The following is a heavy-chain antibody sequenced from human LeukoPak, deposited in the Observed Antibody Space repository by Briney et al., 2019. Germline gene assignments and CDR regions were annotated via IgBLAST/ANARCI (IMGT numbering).Heavy chain of an antibody. Sequence: PGGSLRLSCAASGFTFSSYWMSWVRQAPGKGLEWVANIKQDGSEKYYVDSVKGRFTISRDNAKNSLYLQMNSLRAEDTAVYYCARFAPGTYGDYGWAFDYWGQGTLVTVSS. CDR2: IKQDGSEK. J-gene: IGHJ4*02. CDR1: GFTFSSYW. V-gene: IGHV3-7*01. CDR3: ARFAPGTYGDYGWAFDY. D-gene: IGHD4-17*01.